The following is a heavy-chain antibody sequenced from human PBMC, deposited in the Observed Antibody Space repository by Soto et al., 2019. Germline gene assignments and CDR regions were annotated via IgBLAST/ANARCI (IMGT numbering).Heavy chain of an antibody. Sequence: QVQLVQSGAEVKKPGASVKVSCKASGYIFTSYGISWVRQAPGQGLEWVGRVSTYNGNTKYAQKLQGRVTMTTDTSASIAYMELRSLRSDDTAVYYCARDNGQWLVSDWVQGTLVTVSS. CDR1: GYIFTSYG. V-gene: IGHV1-18*01. D-gene: IGHD6-19*01. CDR3: ARDNGQWLVSD. CDR2: VSTYNGNT. J-gene: IGHJ1*01.